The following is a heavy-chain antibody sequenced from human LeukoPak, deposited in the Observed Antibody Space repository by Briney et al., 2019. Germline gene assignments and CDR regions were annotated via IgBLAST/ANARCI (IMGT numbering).Heavy chain of an antibody. J-gene: IGHJ6*03. Sequence: SVKVSCKASGGTFSSYAISWVRQAPGQGLEWMGGIIPIFGTANYVQKFQGRVTITADKSTSTAYMELSSLRSEDPAVYYCARSTAADPLAYRYYYYMDVWGKGTTVTVSS. CDR1: GGTFSSYA. V-gene: IGHV1-69*06. CDR3: ARSTAADPLAYRYYYYMDV. D-gene: IGHD6-13*01. CDR2: IIPIFGTA.